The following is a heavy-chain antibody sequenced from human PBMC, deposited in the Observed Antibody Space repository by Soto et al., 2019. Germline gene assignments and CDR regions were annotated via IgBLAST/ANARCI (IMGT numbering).Heavy chain of an antibody. J-gene: IGHJ5*02. Sequence: EVQLVESGGGLVQPGGSLRLSCAASGFTVSSNYMSWVRQAPGQGLEWGSVIYSGGTTYYADCVKGRFTISRDNSKNTLYLQMNSLRAEDTAVYYCARNGDSSDYRGWFDPWGQGTLVTVSS. CDR2: IYSGGTT. V-gene: IGHV3-66*01. D-gene: IGHD3-22*01. CDR1: GFTVSSNY. CDR3: ARNGDSSDYRGWFDP.